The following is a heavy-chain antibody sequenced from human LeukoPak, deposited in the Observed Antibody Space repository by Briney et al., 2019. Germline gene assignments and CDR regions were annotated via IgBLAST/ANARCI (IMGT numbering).Heavy chain of an antibody. CDR2: ISSSGSTI. D-gene: IGHD3-16*02. V-gene: IGHV3-11*04. J-gene: IGHJ4*02. CDR3: ARSPNYVWGSYRYTFDY. Sequence: GGSLRLSCAASGFTFSDYYMSWIRQAPGKGLEWVSYISSSGSTIYYADSVKGRFTISRDNAKNSLYLQVNSLRAEDTAVYYCARSPNYVWGSYRYTFDYWGQGTLVTVSS. CDR1: GFTFSDYY.